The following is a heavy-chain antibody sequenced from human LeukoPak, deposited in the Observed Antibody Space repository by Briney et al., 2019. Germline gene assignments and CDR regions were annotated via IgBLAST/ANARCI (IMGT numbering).Heavy chain of an antibody. CDR2: INPNSGGT. V-gene: IGHV1-2*02. CDR3: ARGAHYSDYVWGVDYYYMDV. D-gene: IGHD3-16*01. CDR1: GYTFTGYY. J-gene: IGHJ6*03. Sequence: GASVKVSCKASGYTFTGYYMRWVRQAPGQGLEWMGWINPNSGGTNYAQKFQGRVTMTRDTSISTAYMELSRLRSDDTAVYYCARGAHYSDYVWGVDYYYMDVWGKGTTVTISS.